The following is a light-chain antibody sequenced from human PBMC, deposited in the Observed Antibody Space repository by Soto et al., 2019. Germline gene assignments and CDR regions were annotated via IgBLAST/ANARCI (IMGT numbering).Light chain of an antibody. CDR1: SSNLGAGSD. CDR2: GNN. J-gene: IGLJ1*01. CDR3: QSSDTSLSGSGVYV. V-gene: IGLV1-40*01. Sequence: QSVLTQPPSVSGAPGQKVTISCTGSSSNLGAGSDVHWYQQLPGTAPKLLIFGNNNRPSGVPDRFSGSKSGTSASLAITGLQAEDEADYYCQSSDTSLSGSGVYVFVTGTKLTVL.